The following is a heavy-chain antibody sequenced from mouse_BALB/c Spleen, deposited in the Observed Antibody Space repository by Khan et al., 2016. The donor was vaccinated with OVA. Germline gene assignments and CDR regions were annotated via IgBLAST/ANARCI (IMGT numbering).Heavy chain of an antibody. J-gene: IGHJ2*01. V-gene: IGHV3-2*02. CDR1: GYSITSDYA. Sequence: EVQLQESGPGLVKPSQSLSLTCTATGYSITSDYAWNWIRQLPGNKLEWMGYISYSGRTSYNPSLKSRIPITRDTSTNTFFLQLNSVTTEDTATYYCARAVTVTTVVATDFDYWGQGTTLTVSS. D-gene: IGHD1-1*01. CDR3: ARAVTVTTVVATDFDY. CDR2: ISYSGRT.